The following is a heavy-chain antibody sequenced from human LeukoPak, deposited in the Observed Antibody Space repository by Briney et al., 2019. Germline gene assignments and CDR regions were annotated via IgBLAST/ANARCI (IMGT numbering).Heavy chain of an antibody. CDR2: VNLQGST. CDR1: GGSISNTNW. V-gene: IGHV4-4*02. J-gene: IGHJ3*02. D-gene: IGHD5/OR15-5a*01. CDR3: ARGSTVHSHGFDI. Sequence: SETLSLTCGVSGGSISNTNWWTWVRQPPGKGLEWIGEVNLQGSTNYNPSLKSRVAISVDKSENHISLKLTSVTAADTAVYYCARGSTVHSHGFDIWGQGTIVTVSS.